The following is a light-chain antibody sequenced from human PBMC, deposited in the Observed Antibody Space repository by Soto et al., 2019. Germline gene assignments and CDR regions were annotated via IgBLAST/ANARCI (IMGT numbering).Light chain of an antibody. Sequence: EIVLTQSPGSLSLSPGEGATLSCRASQSVSSSFFAWYQQKPGQAPSLLIYGASRRAPGVPDRFSGSGSGTDFTLSISRLEPEAFAAYYCQQYASSLTFDQGTKVEIK. CDR2: GAS. J-gene: IGKJ1*01. CDR1: QSVSSSF. CDR3: QQYASSLT. V-gene: IGKV3-20*01.